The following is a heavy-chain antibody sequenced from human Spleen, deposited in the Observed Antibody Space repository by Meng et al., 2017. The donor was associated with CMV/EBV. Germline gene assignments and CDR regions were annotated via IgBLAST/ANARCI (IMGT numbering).Heavy chain of an antibody. J-gene: IGHJ4*02. Sequence: ASVKVSCTASGYTFTAYYMHWVRQALGQGLEWMGWINPNSGGTNYVQKFQGRVTMTRDTSISTAYMELSSLRSDDTAVYYCARDLRYYESSGPIDYWGQGTLVTVSS. V-gene: IGHV1-2*02. CDR3: ARDLRYYESSGPIDY. CDR1: GYTFTAYY. D-gene: IGHD3-22*01. CDR2: INPNSGGT.